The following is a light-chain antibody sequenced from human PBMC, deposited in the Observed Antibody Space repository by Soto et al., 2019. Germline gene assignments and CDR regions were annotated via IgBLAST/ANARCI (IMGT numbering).Light chain of an antibody. CDR1: SSNIGAGYD. V-gene: IGLV1-40*01. CDR2: DNT. Sequence: QSVLTQPPSVSGAPGQRVTISCTGSSSNIGAGYDVHWYQQLPGTAPKLLIYDNTNRPAGVPDRFSGSKSGTSASLAITGLRAEDEADYYCQSYDSRLSGAVFGSGTKLTVL. CDR3: QSYDSRLSGAV. J-gene: IGLJ1*01.